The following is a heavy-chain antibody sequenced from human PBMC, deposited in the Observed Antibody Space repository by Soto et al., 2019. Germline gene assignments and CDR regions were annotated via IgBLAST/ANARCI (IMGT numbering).Heavy chain of an antibody. CDR1: GFTFSSYA. V-gene: IGHV3-23*01. CDR2: ISGSGGST. CDR3: AKSDDFWSGYFLFFY. Sequence: EVQLLESGGGLAQPGGSLRLSCAASGFTFSSYAMSWVRQAPGKGLEWVSAISGSGGSTYYADSVKGRFTISRDNSKNTLYLQMNSLRAEDTAVYYCAKSDDFWSGYFLFFYWGQGTLVTVSS. J-gene: IGHJ4*02. D-gene: IGHD3-3*01.